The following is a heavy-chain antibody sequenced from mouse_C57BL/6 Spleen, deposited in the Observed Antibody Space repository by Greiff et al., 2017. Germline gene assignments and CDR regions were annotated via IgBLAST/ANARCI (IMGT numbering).Heavy chain of an antibody. CDR3: TRVVTTVVATRGYAMDY. CDR2: ISSGGDYI. CDR1: GFTFSSYA. V-gene: IGHV5-9-1*02. Sequence: EVKLMESGEGLVKPGGSLKLSCAASGFTFSSYAMSWVRQTPEKRLEWVAYISSGGDYIYYADTVKGRFTISRDNARNTLYLQMSSLKSEDTAMYYCTRVVTTVVATRGYAMDYWGQGTSVTVAS. D-gene: IGHD1-1*01. J-gene: IGHJ4*01.